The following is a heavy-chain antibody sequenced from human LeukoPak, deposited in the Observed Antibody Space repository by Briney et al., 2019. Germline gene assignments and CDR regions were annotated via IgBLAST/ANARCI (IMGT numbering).Heavy chain of an antibody. Sequence: GGSLRLSCAVSRFTFSDYYMTWIRQAPGKGLEWVSYISSSSSTIYYADSVKGRFTISRDNAKNSLYLQMNSLRAEDTAVYYCARDGGLRYFDWLLSDAFDIWGQGTMVTVSS. CDR1: RFTFSDYY. CDR3: ARDGGLRYFDWLLSDAFDI. J-gene: IGHJ3*02. V-gene: IGHV3-11*04. D-gene: IGHD3-9*01. CDR2: ISSSSSTI.